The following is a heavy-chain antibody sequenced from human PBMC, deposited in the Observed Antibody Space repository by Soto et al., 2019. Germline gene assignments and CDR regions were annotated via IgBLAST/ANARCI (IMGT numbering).Heavy chain of an antibody. CDR2: IDTSGHST. D-gene: IGHD6-13*01. Sequence: GGSLRIGCEASGFVFTNFWMHWVRHVPGKGLVWVARIDTSGHSTNYAESVKGRFTISRDNAKNTVSLQMNSLRVGDTGVYYCAKDSWYFDLWSQGSQVTVSS. CDR1: GFVFTNFW. V-gene: IGHV3-74*01. J-gene: IGHJ4*02. CDR3: AKDSWYFDL.